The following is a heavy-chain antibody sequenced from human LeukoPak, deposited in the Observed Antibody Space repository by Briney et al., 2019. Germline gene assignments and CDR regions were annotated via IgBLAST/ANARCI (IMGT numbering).Heavy chain of an antibody. V-gene: IGHV4-59*01. J-gene: IGHJ3*02. CDR1: GGAISGYV. Sequence: PSETLSLTCTVSGGAISGYVWSWIRQPPGKGLEWIGYINYSGATKYNFSLKSRVTISVDRSKNQFSLILSSVTAADTAVYYCARGLDRDSSLSDAFDIWGQGTMVTVSS. CDR2: INYSGAT. D-gene: IGHD3-22*01. CDR3: ARGLDRDSSLSDAFDI.